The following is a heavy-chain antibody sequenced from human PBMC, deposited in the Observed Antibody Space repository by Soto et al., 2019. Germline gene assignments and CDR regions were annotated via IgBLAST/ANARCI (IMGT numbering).Heavy chain of an antibody. Sequence: ASVKVSCKASGYTFTSYDINWVRQATGQGLEWMGWMNPNSGNTGYAQKFQGRVTMTRNTSISTAYMGLSSLRSEDTAVYYCARASPIYCSGGSCYSDPYDPLDYWGQGTLVTVSS. CDR3: ARASPIYCSGGSCYSDPYDPLDY. V-gene: IGHV1-8*01. J-gene: IGHJ4*02. D-gene: IGHD2-15*01. CDR2: MNPNSGNT. CDR1: GYTFTSYD.